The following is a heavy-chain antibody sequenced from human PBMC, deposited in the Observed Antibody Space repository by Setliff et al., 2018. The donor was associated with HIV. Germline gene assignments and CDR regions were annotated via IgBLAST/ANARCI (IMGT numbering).Heavy chain of an antibody. CDR3: ARDGGSSGWYFVLGYSDY. D-gene: IGHD6-19*01. V-gene: IGHV4-39*02. CDR2: IYFSGTP. J-gene: IGHJ4*02. CDR1: GGSISSGDYY. Sequence: SETLSLTCTVSGGSISSGDYYWAWIRQPPGKGLEWVASIYFSGTPYYNPSLKNRVTISVDTSKNQFSLKLSSVTAADTAVYYCARDGGSSGWYFVLGYSDYWGPGTLVTVSS.